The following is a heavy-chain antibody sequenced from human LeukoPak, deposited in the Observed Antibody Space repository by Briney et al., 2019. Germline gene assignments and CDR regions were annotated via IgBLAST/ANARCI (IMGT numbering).Heavy chain of an antibody. V-gene: IGHV4-59*08. D-gene: IGHD6-13*01. CDR2: IYYSGST. CDR3: ARHIGYGVDY. J-gene: IGHJ4*02. CDR1: GGSISSYY. Sequence: SETLSLTCTVSGGSISSYYWSWIRQPPGKGLEWIGYIYYSGSTNYNPSLKSRVTISVDTSKNQFSLKLSSVTVADTAVYYCARHIGYGVDYWGQGTLVTVSS.